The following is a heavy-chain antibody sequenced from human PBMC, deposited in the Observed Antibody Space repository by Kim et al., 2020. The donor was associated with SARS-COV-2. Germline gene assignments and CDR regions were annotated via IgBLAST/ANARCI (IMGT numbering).Heavy chain of an antibody. Sequence: GGSLRLSCAASGFTFSNAWMSWVRQAPGKGLEWVGRIKSKTDGGTTDYAAPVKGRFTISRDDSKNTLYLQMNSLKTEDTAVYYCTTDAVSIEYCGGDCYDMSGAAFDIWGQGTMVTVSS. CDR2: IKSKTDGGTT. CDR1: GFTFSNAW. J-gene: IGHJ3*02. CDR3: TTDAVSIEYCGGDCYDMSGAAFDI. D-gene: IGHD2-21*02. V-gene: IGHV3-15*01.